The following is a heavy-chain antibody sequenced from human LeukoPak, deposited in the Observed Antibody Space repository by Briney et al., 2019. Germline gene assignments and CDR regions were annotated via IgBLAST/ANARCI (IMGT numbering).Heavy chain of an antibody. V-gene: IGHV4-34*01. D-gene: IGHD2-15*01. CDR2: INHSGST. CDR1: GGSFSGYY. CDR3: ARGVVAARFWFDP. J-gene: IGHJ5*02. Sequence: SETLSLTYAVYGGSFSGYYWSWIRQPPGKGLEWIGEINHSGSTNYNPSLKSRVTISVDTSKNQFSLKLSSVTAADTAVYYCARGVVAARFWFDPWGQGTLVTVSS.